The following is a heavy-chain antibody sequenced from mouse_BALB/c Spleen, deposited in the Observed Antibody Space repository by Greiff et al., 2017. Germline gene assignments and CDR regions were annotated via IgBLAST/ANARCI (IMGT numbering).Heavy chain of an antibody. CDR2: ISTYYGDA. Sequence: VHLQQSGAELVRPGVSVKISCKGSGYTFTDYAMHWVKQSHAKSLEWIGVISTYYGDASYNQKFKCKATMTVDKSSSTAYMELARLTSEDSAIYYCARGGITTVPFAYWGQGTLVTVSA. CDR1: GYTFTDYA. J-gene: IGHJ3*01. D-gene: IGHD1-1*01. V-gene: IGHV1S137*01. CDR3: ARGGITTVPFAY.